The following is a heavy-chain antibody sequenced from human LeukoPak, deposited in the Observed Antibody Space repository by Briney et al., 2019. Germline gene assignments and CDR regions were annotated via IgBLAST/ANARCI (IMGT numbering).Heavy chain of an antibody. CDR1: GFTFSSYS. Sequence: GGSLRLSCAASGFTFSSYSMSWVRQAPGKGLEWVSGITVTGDTYYADSLKGRFTISRDNSKNTLFLQMNSLRAEDTAVYYCAKGVLTGSYCKGYFDFWGQGTLVTVSS. D-gene: IGHD3-10*01. CDR2: ITVTGDT. V-gene: IGHV3-23*01. J-gene: IGHJ4*02. CDR3: AKGVLTGSYCKGYFDF.